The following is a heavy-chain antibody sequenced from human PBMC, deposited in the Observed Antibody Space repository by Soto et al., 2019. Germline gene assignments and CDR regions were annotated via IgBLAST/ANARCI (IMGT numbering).Heavy chain of an antibody. Sequence: SETLSLTCTVSGGSISSYYGSWIRQPPGKGLEWIGYIYYSGSTNYNPSLKSRVTISVDTSKNQFSLKLSSVTAADTAVYYCAGEAVAGFDYWGQGTLVTVSS. CDR1: GGSISSYY. J-gene: IGHJ4*02. CDR2: IYYSGST. CDR3: AGEAVAGFDY. D-gene: IGHD6-19*01. V-gene: IGHV4-59*01.